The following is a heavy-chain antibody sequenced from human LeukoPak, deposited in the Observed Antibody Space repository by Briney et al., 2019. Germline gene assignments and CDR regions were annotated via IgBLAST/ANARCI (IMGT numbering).Heavy chain of an antibody. Sequence: ASVKVSCKASGYTFTSYGIGWVRQAPGQGLEWMGWISVYNGHTNYAQNLQGRVTMTTDTSTSTAYMELWSLRSDDTAVYYCARGGRWELPRPYAFDIWGQGTMVTVSS. CDR3: ARGGRWELPRPYAFDI. V-gene: IGHV1-18*01. CDR1: GYTFTSYG. CDR2: ISVYNGHT. D-gene: IGHD1-26*01. J-gene: IGHJ3*02.